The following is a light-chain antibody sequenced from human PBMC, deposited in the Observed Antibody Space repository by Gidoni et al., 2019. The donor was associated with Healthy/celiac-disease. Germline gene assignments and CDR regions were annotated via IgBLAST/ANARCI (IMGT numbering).Light chain of an antibody. V-gene: IGLV3-1*01. J-gene: IGLJ2*01. CDR1: KLGDKY. Sequence: SYELTQPPSVSVSPGQTASITCSGDKLGDKYACWYQQKPGQSPVLVIYHDSKRPSGIPERFSGSNSGNTATLTISGTQAMDEADYYCQAWDSSTYGVVFGGGTKLTVL. CDR3: QAWDSSTYGVV. CDR2: HDS.